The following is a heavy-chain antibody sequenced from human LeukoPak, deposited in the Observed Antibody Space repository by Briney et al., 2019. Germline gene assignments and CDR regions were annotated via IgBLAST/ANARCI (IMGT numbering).Heavy chain of an antibody. V-gene: IGHV3-7*03. CDR1: EFTFSTYW. CDR2: IKQDGSEK. Sequence: PGGSLRPSCAASEFTFSTYWMSWVRQAPGKGLEWVADIKQDGSEKYYVDSVRGRFAISRDNAKNSLYLQMNSLRAEDTAVYYCARISKGGYKSGRRDPPYYFDYWGQGTLVPVSS. J-gene: IGHJ4*02. D-gene: IGHD5-18*01. CDR3: ARISKGGYKSGRRDPPYYFDY.